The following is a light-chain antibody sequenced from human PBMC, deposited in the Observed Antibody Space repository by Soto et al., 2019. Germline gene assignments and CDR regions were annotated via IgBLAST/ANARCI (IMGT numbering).Light chain of an antibody. J-gene: IGKJ4*01. V-gene: IGKV1-6*01. Sequence: AIQMTQSPSPLSASVGDRVTITCRASQGIGNDLDWFQQRPGKAPKLLIYGASTLQSGVPSRFSGSGSGTDFTLTISSLQPEDYATYYCLQDYNYPLTFGGGTKVEIK. CDR3: LQDYNYPLT. CDR1: QGIGND. CDR2: GAS.